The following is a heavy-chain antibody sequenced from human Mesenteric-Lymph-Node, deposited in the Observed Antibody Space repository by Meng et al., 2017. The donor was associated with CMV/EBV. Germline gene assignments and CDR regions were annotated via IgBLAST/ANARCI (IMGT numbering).Heavy chain of an antibody. CDR2: IQYDGSEN. J-gene: IGHJ6*02. D-gene: IGHD3-3*01. Sequence: GESLKISCTTSGFTFSNYAIHWVRQAPGKGLEWVAFIQYDGSENFYADSVKGRFTTSRDNSNNTLYLQMNRLRAEDTAVYYCARDEKEGFLEWLPRASYYYYGMDVWGQGTTVTVSS. CDR1: GFTFSNYA. V-gene: IGHV3-30*02. CDR3: ARDEKEGFLEWLPRASYYYYGMDV.